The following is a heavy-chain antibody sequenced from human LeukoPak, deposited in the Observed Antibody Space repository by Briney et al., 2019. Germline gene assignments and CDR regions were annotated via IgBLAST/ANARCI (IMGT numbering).Heavy chain of an antibody. V-gene: IGHV4-59*12. J-gene: IGHJ2*01. CDR3: ARLRGAGSWYFDL. CDR1: GGSITNYY. CDR2: IYYSGST. D-gene: IGHD3-10*01. Sequence: SETLSLTCTVSGGSITNYYWSWIRQFPGKGLEWIGYIYYSGSTNNNPSLKSRVTISVDTSKNQFSLKLTSVTAADTAVYYCARLRGAGSWYFDLWGRGTLVTVSS.